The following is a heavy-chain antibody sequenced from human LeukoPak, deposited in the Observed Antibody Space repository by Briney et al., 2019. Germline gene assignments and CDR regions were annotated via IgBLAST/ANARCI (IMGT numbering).Heavy chain of an antibody. D-gene: IGHD6-19*01. CDR2: IYYSGST. CDR1: GGSISSYY. CDR3: ARSPVAGLYWYFDL. V-gene: IGHV4-59*01. Sequence: SETLSLTCTVSGGSISSYYWSWIRQPPGKGLEWIGYIYYSGSTKYNPSLKSRVTISVDTSKNQFSLKLSSVTAADTAVYYCARSPVAGLYWYFDLWGRGTLVTVSS. J-gene: IGHJ2*01.